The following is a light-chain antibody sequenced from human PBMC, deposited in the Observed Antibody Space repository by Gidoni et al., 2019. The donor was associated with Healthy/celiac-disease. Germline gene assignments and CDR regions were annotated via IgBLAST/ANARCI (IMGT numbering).Light chain of an antibody. CDR3: QSPDSSGTYVV. J-gene: IGLJ2*01. CDR2: KDS. V-gene: IGLV3-25*03. CDR1: ALPKKY. Sequence: SYALTQPPSVSVSPGQTARITCFGDALPKKYAYWYQQKPGQAPVLVIYKDSERPSGIPERFSGSSSGTAVTLTISGVQAEDEADYYCQSPDSSGTYVVFGGGTKLTVL.